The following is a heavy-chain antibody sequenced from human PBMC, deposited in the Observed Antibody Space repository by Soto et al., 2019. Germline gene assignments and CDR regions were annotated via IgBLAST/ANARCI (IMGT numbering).Heavy chain of an antibody. V-gene: IGHV4-39*01. CDR1: GGSIRSSSSY. J-gene: IGHJ4*02. D-gene: IGHD1-1*01. CDR2: IYYSGST. CDR3: AFRGGTRDYFDY. Sequence: SETLSLTFPVPGGSIRSSSSYWGWIRQPPGKGLEWIGSIYYSGSTYYNPSLKSRVTISVDTSKNQFSLKLSSVTAADTAVYYCAFRGGTRDYFDYWGQGTLVTVS.